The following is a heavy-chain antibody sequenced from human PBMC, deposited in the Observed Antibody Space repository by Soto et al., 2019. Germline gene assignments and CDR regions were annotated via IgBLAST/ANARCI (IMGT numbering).Heavy chain of an antibody. CDR3: ARVTRPYDSSGSLPRSHYYYYGMDV. J-gene: IGHJ6*02. Sequence: SETLSLTCTVSGGSISSGGYYWSWIRQHPGKGLEWIGYIYYSGSTYYNPSLKSRVTISVDTSKNQFSLKLSSVTAADTAAYYCARVTRPYDSSGSLPRSHYYYYGMDVWGQGTTVTVSS. CDR2: IYYSGST. CDR1: GGSISSGGYY. V-gene: IGHV4-31*03. D-gene: IGHD3-22*01.